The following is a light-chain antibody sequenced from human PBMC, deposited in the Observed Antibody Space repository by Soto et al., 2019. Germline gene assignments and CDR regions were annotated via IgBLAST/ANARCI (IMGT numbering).Light chain of an antibody. CDR2: EVK. Sequence: QSALTQPASVSGSPGQSINISFTGSRSDVGDYNYVSWYQQHPGKAPKLMIYEVKNRPSGVSNRFSGSKSGNTASLTISGLQSEDEADYYCSSYTSGNTLLFGGGTKLTVL. CDR3: SSYTSGNTLL. CDR1: RSDVGDYNY. J-gene: IGLJ2*01. V-gene: IGLV2-14*01.